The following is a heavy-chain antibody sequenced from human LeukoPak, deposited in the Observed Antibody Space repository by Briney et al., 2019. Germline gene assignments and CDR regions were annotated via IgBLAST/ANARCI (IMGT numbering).Heavy chain of an antibody. CDR1: GYTFTRYY. CDR3: ARRIGLGGYGNWFDP. J-gene: IGHJ5*02. D-gene: IGHD5-12*01. V-gene: IGHV1-2*02. Sequence: GASVKVSCKASGYTFTRYYMHWVRQAPGQGLEWMGWINPNSGGTNYAQKFQGRVTMTRDTSISTAYMELSRLRSDDTAVYYCARRIGLGGYGNWFDPWGQGTLVTVSS. CDR2: INPNSGGT.